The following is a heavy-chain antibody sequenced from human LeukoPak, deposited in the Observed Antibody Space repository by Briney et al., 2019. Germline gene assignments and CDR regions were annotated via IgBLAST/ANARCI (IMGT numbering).Heavy chain of an antibody. D-gene: IGHD3-16*01. V-gene: IGHV3-15*01. CDR1: GFTSSDVW. J-gene: IGHJ4*02. CDR3: TRDFNYAND. CDR2: IRGKVDDGTA. Sequence: PGGSLRLSCAVSGFTSSDVWMTWVRQAPGKGLEWVGRIRGKVDDGTADYAMSVRGRFSISRDDSKNIVYLQMNSLKTEDTAVYYCTRDFNYANDWGQGTLVIVSS.